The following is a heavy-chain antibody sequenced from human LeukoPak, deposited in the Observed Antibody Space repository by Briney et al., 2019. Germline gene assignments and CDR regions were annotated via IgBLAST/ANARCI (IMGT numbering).Heavy chain of an antibody. CDR1: GGSSSGYY. CDR2: INHSGST. J-gene: IGHJ5*01. V-gene: IGHV4-34*01. CDR3: ARSPRLRKNWFDP. D-gene: IGHD4-17*01. Sequence: SETLSLTCAVYGGSSSGYYWSWIRHPPGKGREWIGEINHSGSTNYNPSLKSRVTISVDTSKNQYSLKLTSVTAADTAVYYCARSPRLRKNWFDPWGQGTLVTVSS.